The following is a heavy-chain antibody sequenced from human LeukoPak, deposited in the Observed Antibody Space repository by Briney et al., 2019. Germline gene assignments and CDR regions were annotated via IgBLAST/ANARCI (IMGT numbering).Heavy chain of an antibody. V-gene: IGHV4-59*01. D-gene: IGHD6-13*01. J-gene: IGHJ4*02. CDR3: ARSGPYSSSWSPFDY. CDR2: IYYCGST. CDR1: GGSISSYY. Sequence: SESLSLTCTVPGGSISSYYWSWIRQPPGKGLEWIGYIYYCGSTNYYPSLKSRVTISVDTSKNQFSLKLSSVTAAYTAVYYCARSGPYSSSWSPFDYWGQGTLVTVSS.